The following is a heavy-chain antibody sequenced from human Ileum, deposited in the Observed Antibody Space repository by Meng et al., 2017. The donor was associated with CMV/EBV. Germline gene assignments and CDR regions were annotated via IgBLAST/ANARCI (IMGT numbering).Heavy chain of an antibody. CDR2: ISISGSTV. Sequence: GGSLRLSCEVSGFTFSSYEMNWIRQAPGMGLEWVSYISISGSTVKYADSVKGRFTISRDNARSLVYLQMNSLRDGDTAVYYCARGGGHGYLFNAFDIWGQGTMVTVSS. CDR3: ARGGGHGYLFNAFDI. J-gene: IGHJ3*02. V-gene: IGHV3-48*03. D-gene: IGHD5-24*01. CDR1: GFTFSSYE.